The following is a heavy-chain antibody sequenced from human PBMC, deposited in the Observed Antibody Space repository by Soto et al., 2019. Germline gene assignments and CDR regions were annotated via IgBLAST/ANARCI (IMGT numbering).Heavy chain of an antibody. CDR1: GGSFSGYY. CDR2: INHSGST. V-gene: IGHV4-34*01. CDR3: ARGAVDCGGDCPPFDY. Sequence: SETLSLTCAVYGGSFSGYYWSWIRQPPGKGLEWIGEINHSGSTNYNPSLKSRVTISVDTSKNQFSLKLSSVTAADTAVYYCARGAVDCGGDCPPFDYWGQGTLVTVSS. J-gene: IGHJ4*02. D-gene: IGHD2-21*02.